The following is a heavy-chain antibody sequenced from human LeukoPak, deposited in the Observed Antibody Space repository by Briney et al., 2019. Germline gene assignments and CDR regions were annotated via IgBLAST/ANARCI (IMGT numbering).Heavy chain of an antibody. Sequence: ASVKVSCKVSGYTLTELSMHWVRQAPGKGLEWMGGFDPEDGETIYAQKFQGRVTMTEDTSTDTAYMELSSLRSEDTAVYYCATTIGSGSYISPFDYWGQGTLVTVSS. CDR3: ATTIGSGSYISPFDY. CDR2: FDPEDGET. V-gene: IGHV1-24*01. D-gene: IGHD3-10*01. J-gene: IGHJ4*02. CDR1: GYTLTELS.